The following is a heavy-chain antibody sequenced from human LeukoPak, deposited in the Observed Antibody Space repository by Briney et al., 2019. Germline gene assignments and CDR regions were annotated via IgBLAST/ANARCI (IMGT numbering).Heavy chain of an antibody. CDR1: GGSFSGYY. CDR3: ARGPSGGANNWFDP. CDR2: INHSGST. J-gene: IGHJ5*02. V-gene: IGHV4-34*01. Sequence: PSETLSLTCAVYGGSFSGYYWSWIRQPPGKGLEWIGEINHSGSTNYNPSLKSRVTISVDTSKNQFSLKLSSVTAADTAEYYCARGPSGGANNWFDPWGQGTLVTVSS. D-gene: IGHD1-26*01.